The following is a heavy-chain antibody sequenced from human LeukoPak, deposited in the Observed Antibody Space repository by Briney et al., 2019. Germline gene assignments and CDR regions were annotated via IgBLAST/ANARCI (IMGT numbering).Heavy chain of an antibody. CDR1: GYTFTSYY. Sequence: ASVKVSCKASGYTFTSYYLHWVRQAPGQGLEWMGIINPSGGNTNYAQKFQGRVTMTRDTSTSTVYMQLSSLRSEGTAVYYCARDEMDSLDYWGQGTLVTVSS. D-gene: IGHD5-24*01. CDR3: ARDEMDSLDY. J-gene: IGHJ4*02. V-gene: IGHV1-46*01. CDR2: INPSGGNT.